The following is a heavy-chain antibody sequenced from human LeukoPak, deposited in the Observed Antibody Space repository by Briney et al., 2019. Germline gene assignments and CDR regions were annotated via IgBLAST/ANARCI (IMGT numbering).Heavy chain of an antibody. D-gene: IGHD2-2*01. J-gene: IGHJ4*02. CDR2: ISGNNDNP. V-gene: IGHV1-18*01. Sequence: ASVKVSCKTSGYTFSNFGINWVRQAPGQGLEWMGWISGNNDNPNYGQKFQGRFTVTTDSSTSTAYMELGNLRFDDTAVYYCARDGTSTDDYWGQGTLVTVSS. CDR3: ARDGTSTDDY. CDR1: GYTFSNFG.